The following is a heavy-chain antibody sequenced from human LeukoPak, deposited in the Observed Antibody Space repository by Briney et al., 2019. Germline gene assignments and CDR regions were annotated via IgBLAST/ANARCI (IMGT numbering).Heavy chain of an antibody. CDR3: ARWAWFQGGLYYYGMDV. CDR1: GFTFSSYS. D-gene: IGHD3-10*01. J-gene: IGHJ6*02. V-gene: IGHV3-48*04. CDR2: ISSSSSTI. Sequence: GGSLRLSCAASGFTFSSYSMNWVRQAPGKGLEWVSYISSSSSTIYYADSVKGRFTISRDNAKNSLYLQMNSLRAEDTAVYYCARWAWFQGGLYYYGMDVWGQGTTVTVSS.